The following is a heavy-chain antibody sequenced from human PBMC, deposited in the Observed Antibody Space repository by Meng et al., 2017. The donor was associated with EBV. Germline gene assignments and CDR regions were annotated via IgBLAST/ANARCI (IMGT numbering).Heavy chain of an antibody. CDR3: ASESGRGYTPDY. Sequence: KKPGSAVKVPCKTSAVPFRSYAISWVRQTPGQGLEWLGGFLPRLGEPNYAQKFHSSVKITADESTSTHYMDLSSLRSEDTAINYCASESGRGYTPDYWGQGTLVTVSS. V-gene: IGHV1-69*01. CDR1: AVPFRSYA. D-gene: IGHD3-10*01. J-gene: IGHJ4*02. CDR2: FLPRLGEP.